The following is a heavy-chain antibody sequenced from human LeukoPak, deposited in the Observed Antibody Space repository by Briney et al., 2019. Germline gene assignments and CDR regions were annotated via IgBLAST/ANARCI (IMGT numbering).Heavy chain of an antibody. V-gene: IGHV4-30-4*01. CDR3: ARGGVGGYDYFDP. J-gene: IGHJ4*02. CDR1: GGSISSDDYY. Sequence: PSETLSLTCTVSGGSISSDDYYWSWIRQPPGKGLEWIGHITYSGSTDYSPSLRSRVTMSVDTSKNQFSLKLNSVTAAETAMYFCARGGVGGYDYFDPWGQGTLVAVSS. CDR2: ITYSGST. D-gene: IGHD5-12*01.